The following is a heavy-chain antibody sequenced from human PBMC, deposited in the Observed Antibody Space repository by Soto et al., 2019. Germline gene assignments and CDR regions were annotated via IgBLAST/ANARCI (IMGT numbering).Heavy chain of an antibody. CDR2: INAHSGGT. CDR1: GCSFTGYY. CDR3: AKDFTLHLAYWFDH. Sequence: ASGKICCKASGCSFTGYYIHWLRQAPGQGLEWMGWINAHSGGTEYAQKFQGRVTLTRDTSIATAYLTLTSLTSADTALYYSAKDFTLHLAYWFDHWGERTPVTVSS. D-gene: IGHD3-16*01. V-gene: IGHV1-2*02. J-gene: IGHJ5*02.